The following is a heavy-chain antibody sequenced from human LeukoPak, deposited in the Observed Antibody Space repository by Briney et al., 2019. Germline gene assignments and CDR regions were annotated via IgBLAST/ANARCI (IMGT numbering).Heavy chain of an antibody. CDR1: GFTFSTYH. J-gene: IGHJ4*02. CDR2: ISTSSMYI. Sequence: GGSLRLSCAASGFTFSTYHMNWVRQAPGKGLEWVSSISTSSMYIYYADSVKGRFTISRDNAKNSLYLQMNSLRAEDTAVYYCARDLPWDPDSGSYPPSSDYWGQGTLVTVSS. D-gene: IGHD1-26*01. V-gene: IGHV3-21*01. CDR3: ARDLPWDPDSGSYPPSSDY.